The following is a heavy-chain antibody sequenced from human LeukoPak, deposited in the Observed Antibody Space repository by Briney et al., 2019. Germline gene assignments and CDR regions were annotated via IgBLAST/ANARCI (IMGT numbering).Heavy chain of an antibody. J-gene: IGHJ6*02. V-gene: IGHV3-21*01. CDR2: ISGTSNYI. Sequence: GGSLRLSCAASGFTFNIYSMNWVRQAPGKGLEWVSSISGTSNYIYYADSVKGRFTISRDNAKNSLYLHMNSLRAEDTAVYYCARDNRATAKGNYYYYGMDVWGQGTTVTVSS. D-gene: IGHD5-18*01. CDR3: ARDNRATAKGNYYYYGMDV. CDR1: GFTFNIYS.